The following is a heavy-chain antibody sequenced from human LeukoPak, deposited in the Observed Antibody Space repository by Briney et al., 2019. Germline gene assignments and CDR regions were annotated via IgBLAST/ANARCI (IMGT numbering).Heavy chain of an antibody. CDR2: IYHSGST. CDR1: GGFISSYF. V-gene: IGHV4-59*01. D-gene: IGHD6-13*01. CDR3: ARLAAAGTEPFDL. Sequence: SETLSLTCTVSGGFISSYFWSWIRQPPGKGLEWIGYIYHSGSTNYNPSLKSRVTISVDTSKNQFSLKLSSVTAADTAVYYCARLAAAGTEPFDLWGRGTLVTVSS. J-gene: IGHJ2*01.